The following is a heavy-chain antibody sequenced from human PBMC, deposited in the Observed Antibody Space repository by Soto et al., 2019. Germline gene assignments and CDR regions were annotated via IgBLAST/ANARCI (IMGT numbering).Heavy chain of an antibody. J-gene: IGHJ6*02. Sequence: QVQLVQSGAEVKKPGSSVKVSCKASGGTFSSYAISWVRQAPGQGLEWMGGIIPIFGTANYAQKFQGRVTITADEATSTADRELRSRRSEDTAVYYCARVERRYPPVVGMDVWGQGTTVTVSS. D-gene: IGHD1-1*01. CDR2: IIPIFGTA. CDR3: ARVERRYPPVVGMDV. CDR1: GGTFSSYA. V-gene: IGHV1-69*12.